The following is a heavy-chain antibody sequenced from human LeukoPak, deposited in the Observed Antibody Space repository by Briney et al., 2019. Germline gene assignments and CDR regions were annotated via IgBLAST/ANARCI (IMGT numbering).Heavy chain of an antibody. CDR2: ISGSGGST. J-gene: IGHJ4*02. CDR3: AKDRGYCSSTSCYPGFVFDY. Sequence: GGSLRRSCAASGFTFSSYAMSWVRQAPGKGLEWVSAISGSGGSTYYADSVKVRFTISRDNSKNTLYLQMNSLRAEDTAVYYCAKDRGYCSSTSCYPGFVFDYWGQGTLVTVSS. D-gene: IGHD2-2*01. V-gene: IGHV3-23*01. CDR1: GFTFSSYA.